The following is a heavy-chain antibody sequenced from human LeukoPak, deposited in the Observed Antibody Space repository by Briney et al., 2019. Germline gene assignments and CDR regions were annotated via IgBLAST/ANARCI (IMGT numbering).Heavy chain of an antibody. V-gene: IGHV4-59*01. CDR1: GGSISSYY. J-gene: IGHJ5*02. CDR2: IYYSGST. Sequence: SETLSLTCTVSGGSISSYYWSWIRQPPGKGLEWIGYIYYSGSTNYNPSLKSRVTISVDTSKNQFSLKLSSVTAADTAVYYCAREFDYYDSSGPSNWFDPWGQGTLVTVSS. D-gene: IGHD3-22*01. CDR3: AREFDYYDSSGPSNWFDP.